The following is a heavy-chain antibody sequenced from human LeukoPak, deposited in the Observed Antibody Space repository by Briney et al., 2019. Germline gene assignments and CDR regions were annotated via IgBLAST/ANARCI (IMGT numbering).Heavy chain of an antibody. Sequence: GASVKVSCKVSGYTLTELSMHWVRQAPGKGLEWMGGFDPEDGETIYAQKFQGRVTMTEDTSTDTAYMELSSLRSEDTAVYYCAAVKTYDYDTSGYYFPLNAFDIWGQGTMVTVSA. D-gene: IGHD3-22*01. CDR2: FDPEDGET. V-gene: IGHV1-24*01. CDR1: GYTLTELS. CDR3: AAVKTYDYDTSGYYFPLNAFDI. J-gene: IGHJ3*02.